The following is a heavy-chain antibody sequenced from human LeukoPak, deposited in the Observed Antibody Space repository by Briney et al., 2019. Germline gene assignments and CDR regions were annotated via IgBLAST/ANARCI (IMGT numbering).Heavy chain of an antibody. CDR2: IYYSGST. CDR1: GGSISSSSYY. CDR3: ARGAHRYLYYFDY. V-gene: IGHV4-39*07. J-gene: IGHJ4*02. Sequence: SETLSLTCTVSGGSISSSSYYWGWIRQPPGKGLEWIGSIYYSGSTYYNPSLKSRVTISVDTSKNQFSLKLSSVTAADTAVYYCARGAHRYLYYFDYWGQGTLVTVSS. D-gene: IGHD3-9*01.